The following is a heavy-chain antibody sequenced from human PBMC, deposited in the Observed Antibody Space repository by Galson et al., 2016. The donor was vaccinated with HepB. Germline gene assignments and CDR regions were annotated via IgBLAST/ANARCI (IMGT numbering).Heavy chain of an antibody. CDR2: IYPGDSDF. CDR3: ARLVRPSSRDYYCGMDV. V-gene: IGHV5-51*03. J-gene: IGHJ6*02. CDR1: GYTFTNQW. Sequence: QSGAEVKKSGESLKISCQVSGYTFTNQWIAWVRQMPGKGLEWMGIIYPGDSDFRYSPSFQGQVTISADKSISTAYLQWSSLKASDTAIYYCARLVRPSSRDYYCGMDVWGQGTTVTVSS. D-gene: IGHD3-10*02.